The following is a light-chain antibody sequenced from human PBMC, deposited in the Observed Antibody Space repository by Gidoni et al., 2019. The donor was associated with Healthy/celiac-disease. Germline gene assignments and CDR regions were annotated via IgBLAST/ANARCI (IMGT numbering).Light chain of an antibody. CDR2: DAS. Sequence: EIVLTQSPATLSLSPGERATPSCRASQSVSSYLAWYQQKPDQAPRILIYDASNRATGIPARFSGSGSGTDFTLTISSLEPEDFAVYYCQQRSNWIFTFGPGTKVDIK. CDR3: QQRSNWIFT. CDR1: QSVSSY. J-gene: IGKJ3*01. V-gene: IGKV3-11*01.